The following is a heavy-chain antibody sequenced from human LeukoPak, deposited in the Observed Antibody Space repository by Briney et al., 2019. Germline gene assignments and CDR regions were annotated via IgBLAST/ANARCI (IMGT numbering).Heavy chain of an antibody. CDR2: ISYDGRKK. J-gene: IGHJ3*02. CDR3: ARGGFDTMMVVVLLGAFDI. V-gene: IGHV3-30*04. CDR1: GFTFSSYA. D-gene: IGHD3-22*01. Sequence: QPGGSLRLSCAASGFTFSSYAMHWVRQAPGKGLEWVAVISYDGRKKYYADSVKGRFTISRDNSENTLYLQMNSLRAEDTAVFYCARGGFDTMMVVVLLGAFDIWGQGTPVTVSS.